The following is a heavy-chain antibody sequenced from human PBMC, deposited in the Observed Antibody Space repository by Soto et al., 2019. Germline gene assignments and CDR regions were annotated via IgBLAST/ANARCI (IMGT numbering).Heavy chain of an antibody. Sequence: QVHLVQSGAEVKKPGASVKVSCKGSGYGFTTYGITWVRQAPGKGLEWMAWISASKGKPNNAQKLQGRVNVTRDTSTSTAYMELRSLRSDDTAVYYCARGRYGDYWGQGALVTVSS. CDR2: ISASKGKP. D-gene: IGHD1-1*01. CDR1: GYGFTTYG. J-gene: IGHJ4*02. CDR3: ARGRYGDY. V-gene: IGHV1-18*01.